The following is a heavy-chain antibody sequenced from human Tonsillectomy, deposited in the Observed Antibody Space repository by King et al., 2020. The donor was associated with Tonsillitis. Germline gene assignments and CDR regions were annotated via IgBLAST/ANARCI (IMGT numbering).Heavy chain of an antibody. V-gene: IGHV4-59*01. CDR1: GGSIGYYY. Sequence: VQLQESGPGLVKPSETLSLTCSVSGGSIGYYYWSWIRQPPGKGLEWIGYIYYIGSTNYNPSLKSRVTISVDVSKNQFSLKVSSVTAADTAVYYCARDRTETRLSWFDPWGRGTPVTVSS. J-gene: IGHJ5*02. CDR2: IYYIGST. CDR3: ARDRTETRLSWFDP. D-gene: IGHD4-17*01.